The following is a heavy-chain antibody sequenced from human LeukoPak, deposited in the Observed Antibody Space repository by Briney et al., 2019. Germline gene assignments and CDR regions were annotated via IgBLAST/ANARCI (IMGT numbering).Heavy chain of an antibody. CDR1: GGSISSSRYY. Sequence: SGALSLSCAVSGGSISSSRYYWGWVSLPPGKGLESNGSIYYNGPTYYAPPLKGRVTITLDTSKNQFCLKLSSVTATDRAVYSCARSAIAVAGMFVYSGEGALVTVSS. D-gene: IGHD6-19*01. CDR3: ARSAIAVAGMFVY. J-gene: IGHJ4*02. V-gene: IGHV4-39*01. CDR2: IYYNGPT.